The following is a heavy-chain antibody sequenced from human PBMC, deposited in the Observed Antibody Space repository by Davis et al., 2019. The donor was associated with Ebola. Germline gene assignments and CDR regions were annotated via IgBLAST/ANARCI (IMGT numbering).Heavy chain of an antibody. D-gene: IGHD3-22*01. CDR1: GYTFTSYG. Sequence: ASVKVSCKASGYTFTSYGINWVRQAPGQGLEWMGWISAYNGSTNYAQKLQGRVTMTTDTSTSTAYMELRSLRSDDTAVYYCARERGMIVPYGMDVWGQGTTVTVSS. CDR2: ISAYNGST. CDR3: ARERGMIVPYGMDV. V-gene: IGHV1-18*01. J-gene: IGHJ6*02.